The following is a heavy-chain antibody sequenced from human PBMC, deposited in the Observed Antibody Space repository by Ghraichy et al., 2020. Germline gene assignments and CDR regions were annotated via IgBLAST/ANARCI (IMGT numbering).Heavy chain of an antibody. V-gene: IGHV3-7*03. Sequence: GGSLRLSCAASGFSFTSHCMTWIRQAPGKGLEWAAHIKFDTSEKYYVDSVKGRFTISRDNAKNSLCLQMDSLRVEDTAVYYCVGWGDANYWGQGTLVTVSS. CDR2: IKFDTSEK. D-gene: IGHD2-8*01. CDR3: VGWGDANY. CDR1: GFSFTSHC. J-gene: IGHJ4*02.